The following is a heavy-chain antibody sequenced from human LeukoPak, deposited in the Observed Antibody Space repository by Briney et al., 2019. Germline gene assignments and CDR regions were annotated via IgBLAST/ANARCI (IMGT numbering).Heavy chain of an antibody. D-gene: IGHD6-19*01. Sequence: GASVKVSCKASGYTFTSYYMHWVRQAPGQGLEWMGRINPNSGGTNSAQKSQGRVTMTRDTSISTAYMELNRLRSDDTAVYYCARKFTRGWYGVDYWGQGTLVTVSS. CDR2: INPNSGGT. CDR1: GYTFTSYY. V-gene: IGHV1-2*06. CDR3: ARKFTRGWYGVDY. J-gene: IGHJ4*02.